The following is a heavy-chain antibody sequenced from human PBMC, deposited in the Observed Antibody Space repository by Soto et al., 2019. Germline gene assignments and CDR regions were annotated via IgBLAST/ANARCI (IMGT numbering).Heavy chain of an antibody. J-gene: IGHJ4*02. CDR2: IYYSGST. V-gene: IGHV4-59*08. CDR3: ARLDGYDPYFDY. CDR1: GGSISSHY. Sequence: QVQLQGSGPGLVKPSETLSLTCTVSGGSISSHYWSWIRQPPGQGLEWIGYIYYSGSTNYNPSLKGRAPIPVATPKARFSRRLGFVTAADTAVYFCARLDGYDPYFDYWAREPWSPSPQ. D-gene: IGHD5-12*01.